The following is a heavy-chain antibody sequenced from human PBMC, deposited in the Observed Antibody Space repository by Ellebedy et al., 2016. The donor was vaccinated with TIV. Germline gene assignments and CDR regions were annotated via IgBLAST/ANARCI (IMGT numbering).Heavy chain of an antibody. Sequence: ASVKVSCKASGYTFTAFYIHWVRQAPGQGLEFLGFINPNTGRTNYAQKFQGRVTMTRDMSLTTAYMEVSNLRSDDTAVYYCARAGRDGYKFLLGYFHGLDVWGQGTLVTVSS. CDR3: ARAGRDGYKFLLGYFHGLDV. CDR1: GYTFTAFY. V-gene: IGHV1-2*02. D-gene: IGHD5-24*01. J-gene: IGHJ4*02. CDR2: INPNTGRT.